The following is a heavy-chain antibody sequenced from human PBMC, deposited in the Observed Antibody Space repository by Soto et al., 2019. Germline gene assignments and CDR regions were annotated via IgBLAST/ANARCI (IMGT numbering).Heavy chain of an antibody. J-gene: IGHJ5*02. CDR1: GGTFSSYA. V-gene: IGHV1-69*12. CDR3: ARDMGPSSGYYPYWFDP. D-gene: IGHD3-22*01. CDR2: IIPIFGTA. Sequence: QVQLVQSGAEVKKPGSSVKVSCKASGGTFSSYAISWVRQAPGQGLEWMGEIIPIFGTANYAQKFQGRVTITADESTSTAYMELSSLSSEDTAVYYCARDMGPSSGYYPYWFDPWGQGTLVTVSS.